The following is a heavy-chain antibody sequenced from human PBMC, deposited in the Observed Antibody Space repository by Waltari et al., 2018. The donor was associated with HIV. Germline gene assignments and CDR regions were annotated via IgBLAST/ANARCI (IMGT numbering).Heavy chain of an antibody. V-gene: IGHV3-15*04. CDR1: GVDVGEMW. CDR2: KDRTPAGGTT. D-gene: IGHD3-16*01. CDR3: TSGVMLNFVHLPYYVV. Sequence: VSLVQSGGGPVKAGGSLRVSCKGYGVDVGEMWMDWVRQSPGKGPEWIGRKDRTPAGGTTDYASPVKGRFFIYRDDLQTTVILLMTSLTAEDTAIYYCTSGVMLNFVHLPYYVVWGSGTPFTVSS. J-gene: IGHJ1*01.